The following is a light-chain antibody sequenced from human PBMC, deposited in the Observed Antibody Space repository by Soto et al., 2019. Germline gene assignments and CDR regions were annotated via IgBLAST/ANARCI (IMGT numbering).Light chain of an antibody. J-gene: IGKJ1*01. CDR1: QDITNY. CDR3: LQHNSYPWT. V-gene: IGKV1-33*01. CDR2: DAF. Sequence: DIQMTQSPSSLSASVGDRVTITCQASQDITNYLNWYQQKPGKAPKLLIYDAFNLQTGVPSRFSGSGSGTDFTLTISSLQPEDFATYYCLQHNSYPWTFGQGTRVEIK.